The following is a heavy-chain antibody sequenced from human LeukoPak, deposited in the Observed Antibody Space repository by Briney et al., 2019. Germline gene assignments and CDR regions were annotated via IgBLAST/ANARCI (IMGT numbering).Heavy chain of an antibody. CDR3: ARGWKYRFGFYFDY. J-gene: IGHJ4*02. V-gene: IGHV1-18*01. Sequence: GASVKVSCKASGGSFGSYGFSWVRQAPGQGLEWVGWISGSKGKTIYAQKFQGRVTMATDTSTSTVYMEVRSLRSDDTAVYYCARGWKYRFGFYFDYWGQGTLVTVSS. D-gene: IGHD5-18*01. CDR1: GGSFGSYG. CDR2: ISGSKGKT.